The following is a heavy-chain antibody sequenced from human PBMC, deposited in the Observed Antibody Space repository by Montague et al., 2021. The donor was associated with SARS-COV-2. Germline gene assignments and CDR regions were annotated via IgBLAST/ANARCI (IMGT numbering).Heavy chain of an antibody. CDR3: ARTPTPPLSLDS. CDR1: GGSITGFS. D-gene: IGHD4-23*01. Sequence: SETLSLTCAVSGGSITGFSWSWVRQPAGKGLERIGRVTTSGTTNYSPSLRSRVTMSVDTSKNQFSLNLNVVAAADTAIYYCARTPTPPLSLDSWGQGTLVTVSS. V-gene: IGHV4-4*07. CDR2: VTTSGTT. J-gene: IGHJ4*02.